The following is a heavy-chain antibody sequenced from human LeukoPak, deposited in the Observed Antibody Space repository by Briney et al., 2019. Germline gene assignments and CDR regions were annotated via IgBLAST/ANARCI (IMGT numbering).Heavy chain of an antibody. D-gene: IGHD2-2*01. Sequence: GASVKVSCKASGYTFTGYYMHWVRQAPGQGLEWMGWINPNSGGTNYAQKFQGRVTMTRDTSISTAYMELSRLRSDDTAAYYCARGSRGYCSSTSCPHDAFDIWGQGTMVTVSS. CDR1: GYTFTGYY. CDR3: ARGSRGYCSSTSCPHDAFDI. V-gene: IGHV1-2*02. J-gene: IGHJ3*02. CDR2: INPNSGGT.